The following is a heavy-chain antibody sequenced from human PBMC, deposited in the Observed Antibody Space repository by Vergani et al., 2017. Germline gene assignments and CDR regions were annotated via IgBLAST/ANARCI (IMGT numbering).Heavy chain of an antibody. CDR1: GFTVSSNY. V-gene: IGHV3-53*04. Sequence: VQLVESGGGVVQPGRSLRLSCAASGFTVSSNYMSWVRQAPGKGLEWVSVIYSGGSTYYADSVKGRFTISRHNSKNTLYLQMNSLRAEDTAVYYCARDAYYGPDYGMDVWGQGTTVTVSS. D-gene: IGHD3-10*01. CDR3: ARDAYYGPDYGMDV. J-gene: IGHJ6*02. CDR2: IYSGGST.